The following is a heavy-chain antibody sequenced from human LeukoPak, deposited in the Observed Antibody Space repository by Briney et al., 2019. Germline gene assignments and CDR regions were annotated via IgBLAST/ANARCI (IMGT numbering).Heavy chain of an antibody. D-gene: IGHD1-26*01. Sequence: PGGSLRLSCAASGFTFSSYAMHWVRQAPGKGLEWVAVISYDGSNKYYADSVKGRFTISRDNSKNTLYLQMNSLRAEDTAVYYCASMVIVGATDDAFDIWGQGTMVTVSS. CDR3: ASMVIVGATDDAFDI. CDR2: ISYDGSNK. V-gene: IGHV3-30*04. CDR1: GFTFSSYA. J-gene: IGHJ3*02.